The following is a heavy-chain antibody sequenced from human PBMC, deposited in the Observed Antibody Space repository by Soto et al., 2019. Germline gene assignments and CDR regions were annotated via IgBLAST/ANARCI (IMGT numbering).Heavy chain of an antibody. CDR2: ISGSGGST. CDR1: GFTFSGYA. CDR3: ARRSSGWYFDY. Sequence: EVQLLESGGGLVQPGGSLRLSCAASGFTFSGYAMNWVRQAPGKGLEWVSVISGSGGSTYYADSVKGRFTISRDNSKNTPYLQMNSLRAEDTAVYYCARRSSGWYFDYWGQGTLVTVSS. V-gene: IGHV3-23*01. D-gene: IGHD6-19*01. J-gene: IGHJ4*02.